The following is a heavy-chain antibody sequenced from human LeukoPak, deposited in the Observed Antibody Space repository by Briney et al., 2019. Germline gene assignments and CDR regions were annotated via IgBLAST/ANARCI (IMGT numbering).Heavy chain of an antibody. CDR3: ARVAYDILTGYPEYYFDY. D-gene: IGHD3-9*01. V-gene: IGHV3-48*03. CDR1: GFTFSSYE. J-gene: IGHJ4*02. CDR2: ISSSGSTI. Sequence: GGSLRLSCAASGFTFSSYEMNWVRQAPGKGLEWVSYISSSGSTIYYADSVKGRFTISRDNAKNSLYLQMNSLRAEDTAVYYCARVAYDILTGYPEYYFDYWGQGTLVTVSS.